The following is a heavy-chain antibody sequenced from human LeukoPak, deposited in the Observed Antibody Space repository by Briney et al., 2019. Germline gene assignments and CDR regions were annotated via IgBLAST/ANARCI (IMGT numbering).Heavy chain of an antibody. V-gene: IGHV1-69*13. CDR1: GGTFSSYA. D-gene: IGHD5-12*01. J-gene: IGHJ4*02. CDR3: ARGAKYSGYEYFDY. Sequence: ASVKVSCKASGGTFSSYAISWVRQAPGQGLEWMGGIIPIFGTANYAQKFQGRVTITADESTSTAYMELSSLRFEDTAVYYCARGAKYSGYEYFDYWGQGTLVTVSS. CDR2: IIPIFGTA.